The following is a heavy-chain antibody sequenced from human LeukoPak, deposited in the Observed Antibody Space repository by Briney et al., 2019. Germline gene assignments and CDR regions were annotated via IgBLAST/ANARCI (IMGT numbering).Heavy chain of an antibody. D-gene: IGHD6-13*01. CDR2: ISSSGSII. Sequence: GGSLRLSCAASGFTFSSYEMNWVRQAPGKGLEWLSYISSSGSIIYYADSVKGRFTISRDNAKNSLYLQMNSLRAEDTAVYYCARDPAGKYSSSLFDYWGQGTLVTVSS. V-gene: IGHV3-48*03. CDR3: ARDPAGKYSSSLFDY. J-gene: IGHJ4*02. CDR1: GFTFSSYE.